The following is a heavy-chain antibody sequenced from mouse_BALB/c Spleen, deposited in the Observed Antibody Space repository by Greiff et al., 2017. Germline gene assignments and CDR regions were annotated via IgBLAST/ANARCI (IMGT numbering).Heavy chain of an antibody. D-gene: IGHD1-1*01. CDR3: APYYGSSDDYAMDY. J-gene: IGHJ4*01. CDR2: IDPANGNT. CDR1: GFNIKDTY. V-gene: IGHV14-3*02. Sequence: EVQLQQSGAELVKPGASVKLSCTASGFNIKDTYMHWVKQRPEQGLEWIGRIDPANGNTKYDPKFQGKATITADTSSNTAYLQLSSLTSEDTAVYYGAPYYGSSDDYAMDYWGQGTSVTVSS.